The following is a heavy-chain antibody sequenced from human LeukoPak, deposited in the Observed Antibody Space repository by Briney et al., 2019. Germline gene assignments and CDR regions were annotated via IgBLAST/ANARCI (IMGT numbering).Heavy chain of an antibody. CDR1: GFTYSCYA. CDR2: KSGSGCSA. J-gene: IGHJ3*02. CDR3: AKDRPIFGVADDAFDI. V-gene: IGHV3-23*01. Sequence: PGVSLRLFRAAWGFTYSCYAMRGVRQAPGKGLECVSAKSGSGCSAYYADSVKGRFTISRDNSKNTLYLQMNSLRAEDTAVYYCAKDRPIFGVADDAFDIWGQGTMVTVSS. D-gene: IGHD3-3*01.